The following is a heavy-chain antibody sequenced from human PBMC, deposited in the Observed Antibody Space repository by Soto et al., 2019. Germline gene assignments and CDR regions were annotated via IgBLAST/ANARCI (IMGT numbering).Heavy chain of an antibody. V-gene: IGHV3-23*01. CDR2: ISGSGGST. J-gene: IGHJ3*02. CDR1: GFTFSSYA. D-gene: IGHD5-12*01. CDR3: AKLGTNVDIVATIGGAFDI. Sequence: GGSLRLSCAASGFTFSSYAMSWVRQAPGKGLDWVSAISGSGGSTYYADSVKGRFTISRDNSKNTLYLQMNSLRAEDTAVYYCAKLGTNVDIVATIGGAFDIWGQGTMVTVSS.